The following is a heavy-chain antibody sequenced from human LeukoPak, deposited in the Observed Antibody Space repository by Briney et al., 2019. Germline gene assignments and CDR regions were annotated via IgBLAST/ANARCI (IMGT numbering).Heavy chain of an antibody. CDR3: ARVRAVAGTTNWYFDL. Sequence: PSETLSLTCTVSGGSISSYYWSWIRQPPGKGLEWIGYIYYSGSTNYNPSLKSRVTISVDTSKNQFSLKLSSVTAADTAVYYCARVRAVAGTTNWYFDLWGRGTLVTVSS. V-gene: IGHV4-59*01. J-gene: IGHJ2*01. CDR1: GGSISSYY. D-gene: IGHD6-19*01. CDR2: IYYSGST.